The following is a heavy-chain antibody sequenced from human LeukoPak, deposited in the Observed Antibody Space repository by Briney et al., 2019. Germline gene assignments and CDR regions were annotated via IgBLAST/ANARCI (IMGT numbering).Heavy chain of an antibody. CDR2: IGSDGSNK. J-gene: IGHJ4*02. Sequence: GGSLRLSCAASGFSFRSYGIHWVRQTPGKGLEWVAVIGSDGSNKYYADSVKGRFTISRDNSKNTLYLQMNNLRTEDTAMYFCAKEIYYDSSAFFDYWGQGTLVTVSS. CDR1: GFSFRSYG. V-gene: IGHV3-30*18. D-gene: IGHD3-22*01. CDR3: AKEIYYDSSAFFDY.